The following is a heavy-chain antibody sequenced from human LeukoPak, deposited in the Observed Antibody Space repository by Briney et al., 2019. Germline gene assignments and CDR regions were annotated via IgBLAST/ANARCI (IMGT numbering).Heavy chain of an antibody. D-gene: IGHD3-3*01. J-gene: IGHJ4*02. Sequence: SVKVSCKASRGTFSSYAISWVRQAPGQGLEWMGGIIPIFGTANYAQEFQGRVTITADESTSTAYMELSSLRSEDTAVYYCAREIDFWSGYYEPIFDYWGQGTLVTVSS. CDR3: AREIDFWSGYYEPIFDY. CDR2: IIPIFGTA. CDR1: RGTFSSYA. V-gene: IGHV1-69*01.